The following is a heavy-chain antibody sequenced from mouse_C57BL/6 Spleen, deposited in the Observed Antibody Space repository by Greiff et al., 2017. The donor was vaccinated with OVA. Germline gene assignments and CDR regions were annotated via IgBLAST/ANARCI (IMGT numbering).Heavy chain of an antibody. D-gene: IGHD1-1*01. CDR2: INPNNGGT. CDR1: GYTFTDYN. V-gene: IGHV1-18*01. Sequence: VQLQQSGPELVKPGASVKIPCKASGYTFTDYNMDWVKQSHGQSLEWIGDINPNNGGTIYNQKFKGKATLTVDKYSSTAYMELRSLTSEDTAVYYCARTRLYGSSYGYAMDYWGQGTSVTVSS. CDR3: ARTRLYGSSYGYAMDY. J-gene: IGHJ4*01.